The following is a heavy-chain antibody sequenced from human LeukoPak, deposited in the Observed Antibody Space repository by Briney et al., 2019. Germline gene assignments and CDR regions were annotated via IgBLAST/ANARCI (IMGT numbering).Heavy chain of an antibody. CDR1: GFTFSSYS. CDR2: ISSSSSYI. Sequence: GGSLRLSCAASGFTFSSYSMNWVRQAPGKGLEWVSSISSSSSYIYYADSVKGRFTISRDNSKNTLYLQMNSLRAEDTAVYYCAKDLPGLEWGQGTLVTVSS. J-gene: IGHJ4*02. V-gene: IGHV3-21*04. CDR3: AKDLPGLE.